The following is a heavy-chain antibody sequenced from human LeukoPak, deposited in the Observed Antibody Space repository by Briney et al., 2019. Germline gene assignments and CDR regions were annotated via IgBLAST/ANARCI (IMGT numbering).Heavy chain of an antibody. V-gene: IGHV3-7*01. CDR3: ARINSSSSPHFDY. Sequence: GGSLRLSCAASGFTLSSYWTSWVRQAPGKGLEWVANINQDGSEKSYVDSVKGRFTISRDNAKNSLFLQMNSLRAEDTAVYYCARINSSSSPHFDYWGQGTLVTVSS. CDR2: INQDGSEK. CDR1: GFTLSSYW. D-gene: IGHD6-6*01. J-gene: IGHJ4*02.